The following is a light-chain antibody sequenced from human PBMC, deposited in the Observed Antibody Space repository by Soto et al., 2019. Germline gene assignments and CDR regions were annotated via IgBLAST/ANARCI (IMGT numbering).Light chain of an antibody. CDR3: QQLKRYPPYT. CDR2: SAS. J-gene: IGKJ2*01. V-gene: IGKV1-9*01. Sequence: DIQLTQSPSFLSASVGDRVTITCRASQGVSNYLAWYQQKPGKAPKLLIYSASTLQSGVPSRFSGSVSGTDFTLTIGSLQPEDFATYYCQQLKRYPPYTFGQGTQLEIK. CDR1: QGVSNY.